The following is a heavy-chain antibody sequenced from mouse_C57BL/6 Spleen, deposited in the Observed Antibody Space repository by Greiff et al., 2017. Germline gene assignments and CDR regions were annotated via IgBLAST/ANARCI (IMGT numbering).Heavy chain of an antibody. J-gene: IGHJ2*01. Sequence: QVQLQQPGAELVRPGTSVKLSCKASGYTFTSYWMHWVKQRPGQGLEWIGVIDPSDSYTNYNHKFKGKATLTVDTSSSTAYMQLSSLTAEDSAVYYCARGPGGSSWGYWGQGTTLTVSS. V-gene: IGHV1-59*01. D-gene: IGHD1-1*01. CDR2: IDPSDSYT. CDR1: GYTFTSYW. CDR3: ARGPGGSSWGY.